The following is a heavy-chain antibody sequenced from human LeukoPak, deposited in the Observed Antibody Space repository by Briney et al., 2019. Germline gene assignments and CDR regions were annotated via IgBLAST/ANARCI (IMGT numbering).Heavy chain of an antibody. V-gene: IGHV3-23*01. CDR3: AKEYSSGWYGPSVDY. Sequence: GGSLRLSCAASGFTFSSYAMSWVRQAPGKGLEWVSDISGSGGSTYYAVSVKGRFTISRDNSKNTLYLQMNSLRAEDTAVYYCAKEYSSGWYGPSVDYWGRGTLVTVSS. CDR1: GFTFSSYA. J-gene: IGHJ4*02. D-gene: IGHD6-19*01. CDR2: ISGSGGST.